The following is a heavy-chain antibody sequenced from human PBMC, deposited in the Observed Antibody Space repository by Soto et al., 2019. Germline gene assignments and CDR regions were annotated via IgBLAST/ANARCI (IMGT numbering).Heavy chain of an antibody. CDR1: GGTFSSYA. V-gene: IGHV1-69*12. J-gene: IGHJ4*02. Sequence: QVQLVQSGAEVKKPGSSVKVSCKASGGTFSSYAISWVRQAPGQGLEWMGGIIPILGTANYAEKFQGRVTITADQSTSTAYIELSRVRSEDTDVYDCARESRCCSGGSCSFRPGFDSWGQGALVTVSS. CDR2: IIPILGTA. D-gene: IGHD2-15*01. CDR3: ARESRCCSGGSCSFRPGFDS.